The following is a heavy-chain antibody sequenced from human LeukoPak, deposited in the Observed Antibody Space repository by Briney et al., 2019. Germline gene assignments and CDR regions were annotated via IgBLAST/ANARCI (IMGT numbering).Heavy chain of an antibody. V-gene: IGHV1-18*01. CDR3: ARREGRSASPFFFDS. Sequence: GASVKVSCTASGYTFTKYGLNWVRQAPGQGLQWMGWISCYNGHTHYAQNFQGRVTMTTDTSTNTAYMELRSLRSDDTAVYYCARREGRSASPFFFDSWGQGALVTVSS. CDR1: GYTFTKYG. D-gene: IGHD6-6*01. J-gene: IGHJ4*02. CDR2: ISCYNGHT.